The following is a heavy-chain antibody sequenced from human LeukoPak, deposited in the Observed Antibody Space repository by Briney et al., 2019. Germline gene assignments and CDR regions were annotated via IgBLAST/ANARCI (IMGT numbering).Heavy chain of an antibody. CDR3: ARDFRSQDAFDI. CDR2: ISGNGDTT. CDR1: GFTFSTYS. J-gene: IGHJ3*02. V-gene: IGHV3-23*01. Sequence: PGGSLRLSCAASGFTFSTYSMSWVRQAPGKGLEWVSAISGNGDTTYYADSVKGRFSISRDNAKNSLYLQMNSLRAEDTAVYYCARDFRSQDAFDIWGQGTMVTVSS.